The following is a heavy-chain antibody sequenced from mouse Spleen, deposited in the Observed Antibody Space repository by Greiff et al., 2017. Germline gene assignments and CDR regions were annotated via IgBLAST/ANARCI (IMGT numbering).Heavy chain of an antibody. CDR3: TREDYYGYYAMDY. J-gene: IGHJ4*01. CDR2: IYPGNSDT. V-gene: IGHV1-5*01. D-gene: IGHD1-2*01. Sequence: EVMLVESGTVLARPGASVKMSCKASGYSFTSYWMHWVKQRPGQGLEWIGAIYPGNSDTSYNQKFKGKAKLTAVTSASTAYMELSSLTNEDSAVYYCTREDYYGYYAMDYWGQGTSVTVSS. CDR1: GYSFTSYW.